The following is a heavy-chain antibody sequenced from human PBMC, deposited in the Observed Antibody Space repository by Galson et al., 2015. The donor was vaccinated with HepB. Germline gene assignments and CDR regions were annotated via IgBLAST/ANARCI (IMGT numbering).Heavy chain of an antibody. J-gene: IGHJ4*02. V-gene: IGHV1-18*01. D-gene: IGHD3-10*01. CDR1: GYTFSPYG. Sequence: SVKVSCKVSGYTFSPYGINWVRQAPGQGLEWMGWISVHNGNTKAAQKFQGRVSLTTDTSTTTAYMELMSLRSDDTAIYFCARGNYGSATSYYNHFDYWGQGTLVTVSS. CDR2: ISVHNGNT. CDR3: ARGNYGSATSYYNHFDY.